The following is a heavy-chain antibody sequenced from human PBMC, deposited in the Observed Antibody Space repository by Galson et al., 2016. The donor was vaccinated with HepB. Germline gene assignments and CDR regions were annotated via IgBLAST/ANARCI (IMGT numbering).Heavy chain of an antibody. CDR2: IYYSGTT. CDR1: GDSISTSAYY. V-gene: IGHV4-31*03. Sequence: LSLTCTVSGDSISTSAYYWSWIRQHPGKGLEWIGYIYYSGTTYYNPSLKSRLIISVDTSKNQFSLELSSVTAADTAVYYRARGDTSGSPGRDYWGQGTLVTVSS. CDR3: ARGDTSGSPGRDY. J-gene: IGHJ4*02. D-gene: IGHD3-22*01.